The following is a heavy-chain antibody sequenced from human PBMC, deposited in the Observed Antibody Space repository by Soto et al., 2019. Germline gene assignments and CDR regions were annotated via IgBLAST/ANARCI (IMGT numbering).Heavy chain of an antibody. Sequence: GGSLRLSCAASGFTFDDYTMHWVRQAPGKGLEWVSLISWDGGSTYYADSVKGRFTISRDNSKNSLYLQMNSLRTEDTALYYCAVQLWLEEGLDYWGQGTLVTVSS. D-gene: IGHD5-18*01. CDR1: GFTFDDYT. CDR2: ISWDGGST. V-gene: IGHV3-43*01. J-gene: IGHJ4*02. CDR3: AVQLWLEEGLDY.